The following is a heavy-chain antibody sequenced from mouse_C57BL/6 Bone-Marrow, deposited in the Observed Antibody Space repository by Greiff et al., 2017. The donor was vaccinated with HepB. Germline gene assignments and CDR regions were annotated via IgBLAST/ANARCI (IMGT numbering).Heavy chain of an antibody. J-gene: IGHJ1*03. CDR1: GYTFPSYW. D-gene: IGHD1-1*01. Sequence: QVQLQQSGAELVKPGASVKLSCKASGYTFPSYWMHWVKQRPGQGLEWIGMIHPNSGSTNYNEKFKSKATLTVDKSSSTAYMQLSSLTSEDSAVYYCARDYYGSSYFYWYFDVWGTGTTVTVSS. CDR3: ARDYYGSSYFYWYFDV. CDR2: IHPNSGST. V-gene: IGHV1-64*01.